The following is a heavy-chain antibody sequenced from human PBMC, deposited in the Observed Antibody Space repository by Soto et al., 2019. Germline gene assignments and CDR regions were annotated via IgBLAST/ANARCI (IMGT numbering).Heavy chain of an antibody. V-gene: IGHV1-69*06. CDR2: VIPIFGAA. D-gene: IGHD6-19*01. CDR3: VAGNGYDYYGMDV. CDR1: GGTFIGCG. Sequence: SVYVSCKSSGGTFIGCGSMWVRQAPGQGLELMVGVIPIFGAANYSQKFQVRVTITADKSTSTSYIGLSSLRSEDTAVYYAVAGNGYDYYGMDVWGQGTTVTVSS. J-gene: IGHJ6*02.